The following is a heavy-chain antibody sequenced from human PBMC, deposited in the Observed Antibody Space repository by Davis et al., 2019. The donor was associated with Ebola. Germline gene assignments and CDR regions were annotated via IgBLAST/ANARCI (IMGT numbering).Heavy chain of an antibody. Sequence: GESLKISCAASGFTFSDHYMNWVRQAPGKGLEWVSSISSSSSYIYYADSVKGRFTISRDNAKNSLYLQMNSLRAEDTAVYYCARDPARNDFWSGYYYYYGMDVWGQGTTVTVSS. V-gene: IGHV3-21*01. CDR1: GFTFSDHY. J-gene: IGHJ6*02. D-gene: IGHD3-3*01. CDR3: ARDPARNDFWSGYYYYYGMDV. CDR2: ISSSSSYI.